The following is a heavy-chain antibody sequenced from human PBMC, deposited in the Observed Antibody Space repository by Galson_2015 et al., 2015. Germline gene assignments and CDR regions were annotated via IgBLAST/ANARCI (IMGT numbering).Heavy chain of an antibody. J-gene: IGHJ6*03. Sequence: QSGAEVKKPGESLPISCKASGYTFASYYIGWVRQMPGKGLEWMGTIYPGDSDTKYSPSFQGQVSISADKSISAAYLQWRSLKASDTAIYYCARHVARRSCSGDSCYDYYYMDVWGTGTTVTVSS. CDR3: ARHVARRSCSGDSCYDYYYMDV. D-gene: IGHD2-15*01. CDR2: IYPGDSDT. V-gene: IGHV5-51*01. CDR1: GYTFASYY.